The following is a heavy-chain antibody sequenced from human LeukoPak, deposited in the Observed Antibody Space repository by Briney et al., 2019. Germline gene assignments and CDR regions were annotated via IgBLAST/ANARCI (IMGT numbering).Heavy chain of an antibody. V-gene: IGHV1-8*01. D-gene: IGHD1-26*01. CDR1: GYTFTSYD. J-gene: IGHJ6*03. CDR3: ARGLVGATTWGRPAKLTHRYMDV. CDR2: MNPNSGNT. Sequence: ASVKVSCKASGYTFTSYDINWVRQATGQGLEWMGWMNPNSGNTGYAQKFQGGVTMTRNTSISTAYMELSSLRSEDTAVYYCARGLVGATTWGRPAKLTHRYMDVWGKGTTVTVSS.